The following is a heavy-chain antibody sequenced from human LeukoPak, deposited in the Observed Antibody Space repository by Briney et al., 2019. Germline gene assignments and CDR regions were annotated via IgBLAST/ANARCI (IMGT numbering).Heavy chain of an antibody. Sequence: SGTLSLTCAASGGSISSSNWWSWVLQPPGKGLEWIGEIYHSGSTNYNPSLKSRVTISVDKSKNQFSLKLSSVTAADTAVYYCARGKYCSSTSCYAALYYYYYYGMDVWGQGTTVTVSS. CDR2: IYHSGST. V-gene: IGHV4-4*02. J-gene: IGHJ6*02. D-gene: IGHD2-2*01. CDR1: GGSISSSNW. CDR3: ARGKYCSSTSCYAALYYYYYYGMDV.